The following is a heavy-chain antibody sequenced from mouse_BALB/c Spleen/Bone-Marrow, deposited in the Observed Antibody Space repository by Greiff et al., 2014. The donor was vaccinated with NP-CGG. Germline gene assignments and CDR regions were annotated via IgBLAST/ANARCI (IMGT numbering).Heavy chain of an antibody. V-gene: IGHV5-6*01. J-gene: IGHJ2*01. CDR3: ARQYGNYWDYFDY. D-gene: IGHD2-10*02. CDR1: GFTFSSYG. CDR2: ISSGGSYT. Sequence: EVQRVESGGDLVKPGGSLKLSCAASGFTFSSYGMSWVRQTPDKRLEWVATISSGGSYTYYPDSVKGRFTISRDNAKNTLYLQMSSLKSEDTAMYYCARQYGNYWDYFDYWGQGTTFTVSS.